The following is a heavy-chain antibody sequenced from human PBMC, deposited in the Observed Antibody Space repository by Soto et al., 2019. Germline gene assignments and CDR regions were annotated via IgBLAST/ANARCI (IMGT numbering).Heavy chain of an antibody. Sequence: QVQLQESGPGLVKPSQTLSLTCTVSGGSITSSGYYWSWIRQHPGEGLEWIGFTSNSGSTAYNPFLKSLVTISVDTSSNQFSLNLKSVTAADTAVYYCARGGGSTKVDYWGQGTLVTVSP. D-gene: IGHD2-2*01. CDR3: ARGGGSTKVDY. J-gene: IGHJ4*02. CDR2: TSNSGST. V-gene: IGHV4-31*01. CDR1: GGSITSSGYY.